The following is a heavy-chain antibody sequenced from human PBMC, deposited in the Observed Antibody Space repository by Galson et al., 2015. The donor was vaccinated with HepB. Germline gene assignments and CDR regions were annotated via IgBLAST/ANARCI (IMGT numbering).Heavy chain of an antibody. V-gene: IGHV3-30-3*01. CDR1: GFSFSGSV. CDR2: ISYDGSRK. J-gene: IGHJ4*02. Sequence: SLRLSCAASGFSFSGSVLHWVRQAPGKGLEWVAIISYDGSRKSYADSVKGRFTISRDNSKNTLYLQMNSLRADDTAMYYCARDPILTGYYRYFDYWGQGTLVAVSS. D-gene: IGHD3-9*01. CDR3: ARDPILTGYYRYFDY.